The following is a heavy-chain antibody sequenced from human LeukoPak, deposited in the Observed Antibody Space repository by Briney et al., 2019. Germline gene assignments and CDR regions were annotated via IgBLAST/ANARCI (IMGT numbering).Heavy chain of an antibody. CDR3: ATAHIDYYDTEWYFDL. CDR2: FDPEDGET. D-gene: IGHD3-22*01. CDR1: GCTLTELS. Sequence: ASVKVSCKVSGCTLTELSMHWVRQAPGKGLEWMGGFDPEDGETIYAQKFQGRVTMTEDTSTDTAYMELSSLRSEDTAVYYCATAHIDYYDTEWYFDLWGVAPWSLSPQ. J-gene: IGHJ2*01. V-gene: IGHV1-24*01.